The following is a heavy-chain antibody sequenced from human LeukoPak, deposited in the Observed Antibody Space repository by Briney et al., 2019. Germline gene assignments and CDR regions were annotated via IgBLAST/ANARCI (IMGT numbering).Heavy chain of an antibody. J-gene: IGHJ4*02. D-gene: IGHD6-25*01. Sequence: GGSLRLSCAASGFTFSTYAMNWVRQAPGKGLEWVAVISDDGRHNYYADSVKGRFTISRDNSKNTLFLQVSSLRAGDTAVYYCAKDPDYRDSSACSYFDYWGQGTLVTVSS. CDR3: AKDPDYRDSSACSYFDY. CDR1: GFTFSTYA. V-gene: IGHV3-30*04. CDR2: ISDDGRHN.